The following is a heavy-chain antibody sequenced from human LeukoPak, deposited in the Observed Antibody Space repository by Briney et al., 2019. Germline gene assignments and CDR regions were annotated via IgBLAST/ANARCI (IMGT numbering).Heavy chain of an antibody. CDR1: GFTFSSYS. V-gene: IGHV3-21*01. CDR2: ISSSSSYI. D-gene: IGHD6-19*01. Sequence: PGGSLRLSCAASGFTFSSYSMNWVRQAPGKGLEWVSSISSSSSYIYYADSVKGRFTISGDNAKNSLYLQMNSLRAEDTAVYYCARDHVAVAGTDFDYWGQGTLVTVSS. J-gene: IGHJ4*02. CDR3: ARDHVAVAGTDFDY.